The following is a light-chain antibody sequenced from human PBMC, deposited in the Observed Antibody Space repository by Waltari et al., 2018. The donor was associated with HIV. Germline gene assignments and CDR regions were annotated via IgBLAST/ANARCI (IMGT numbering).Light chain of an antibody. CDR2: RNE. CDR3: VAWDDSLSGFA. V-gene: IGLV1-47*01. Sequence: QSVLTQPPSASGTLGQRVTISCPGSNSNVGRKYVYWYQQVPGTAPKQLIYRNEQRASGVPDRFAASKSGASASLSISGLRSEDEADYYCVAWDDSLSGFAFGTGTKVTVL. CDR1: NSNVGRKY. J-gene: IGLJ1*01.